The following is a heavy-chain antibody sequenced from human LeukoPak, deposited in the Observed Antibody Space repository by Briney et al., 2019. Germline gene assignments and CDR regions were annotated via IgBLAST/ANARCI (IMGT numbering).Heavy chain of an antibody. J-gene: IGHJ4*02. CDR2: IIPILGIA. D-gene: IGHD3-22*01. V-gene: IGHV1-69*04. CDR1: GGTFSSYA. Sequence: ASVKVSCKASGGTFSSYAISWVRQAPGQGLEWMGRIIPILGIANYAQKFQGRVTITADKSTSTAYMELSSLRSEDTAVYYCARDRAPNYYDSSGYYYEINYWGQGTLVTVSS. CDR3: ARDRAPNYYDSSGYYYEINY.